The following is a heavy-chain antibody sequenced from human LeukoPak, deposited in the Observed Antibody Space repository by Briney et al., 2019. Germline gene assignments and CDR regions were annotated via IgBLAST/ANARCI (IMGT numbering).Heavy chain of an antibody. CDR2: IIPIFGTA. CDR3: ARETGEIAADNNWFDP. CDR1: GGTFSSYA. V-gene: IGHV1-69*05. Sequence: ASVKVSCKASGGTFSSYAISWVRQAPGQGLEWMGGIIPIFGTANYAQKFQGRVTITTDKSTSTAYAELSSLRSEDTAVYYCARETGEIAADNNWFDPWGQGTLVTVSS. D-gene: IGHD6-13*01. J-gene: IGHJ5*02.